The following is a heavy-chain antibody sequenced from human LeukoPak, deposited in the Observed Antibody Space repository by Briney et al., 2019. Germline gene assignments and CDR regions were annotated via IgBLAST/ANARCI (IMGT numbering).Heavy chain of an antibody. Sequence: ASVKVSCKASGYTFTIYGISWVRQAPGQGLEWMGWISAYNGNTNYAQKLQGRVTMTTDTSTSTAYMELRSLRSDDTAVYYCARDRQYYYDSSGFDAFDIWGQGTMVTVSS. CDR1: GYTFTIYG. J-gene: IGHJ3*02. CDR3: ARDRQYYYDSSGFDAFDI. CDR2: ISAYNGNT. D-gene: IGHD3-22*01. V-gene: IGHV1-18*01.